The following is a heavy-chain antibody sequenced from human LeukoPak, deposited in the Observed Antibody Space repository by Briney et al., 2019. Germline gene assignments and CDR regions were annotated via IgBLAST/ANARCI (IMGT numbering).Heavy chain of an antibody. V-gene: IGHV1-8*03. CDR3: ARGLEYQLLYYYYYYMDV. Sequence: ASVKVSCKASGYTFTSYDINWARQATGQGLEWMGWMNPNSGNTGYAQKFQGRVTITRNTSISTAYMELSSLRSEDTAVYYCARGLEYQLLYYYYYYMDVWGKGTTVTVSS. D-gene: IGHD2-2*02. CDR2: MNPNSGNT. CDR1: GYTFTSYD. J-gene: IGHJ6*03.